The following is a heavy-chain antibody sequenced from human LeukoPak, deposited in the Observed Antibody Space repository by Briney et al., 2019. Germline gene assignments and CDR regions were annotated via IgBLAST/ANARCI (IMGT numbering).Heavy chain of an antibody. V-gene: IGHV3-30*18. Sequence: GGSLRLSCAASGFNFSNYGMHWVRQAPGKGLEWVAVISYDGSNKYYADSVKGRFTISRDNSKNTLYLQMNSLRAEDTAVYYCAKAGACSSTSRYTGPDYWGQGALVTVSS. D-gene: IGHD2-2*02. J-gene: IGHJ4*02. CDR1: GFNFSNYG. CDR3: AKAGACSSTSRYTGPDY. CDR2: ISYDGSNK.